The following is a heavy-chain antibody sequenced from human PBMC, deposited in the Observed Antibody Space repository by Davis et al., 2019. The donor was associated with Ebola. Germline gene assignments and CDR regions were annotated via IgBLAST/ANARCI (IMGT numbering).Heavy chain of an antibody. V-gene: IGHV4-59*12. J-gene: IGHJ6*02. Sequence: MPGGSLRLSCTVSGGSISSYYWSWIRQPPGKGLEWIGYIYYSGSTNYNPSLKSRVTISVDTSKNQFSLKLSSVTAADTAVYYCARGRYGSGSYGEGMDVWGQGTTVTVSS. CDR3: ARGRYGSGSYGEGMDV. CDR1: GGSISSYY. CDR2: IYYSGST. D-gene: IGHD3-10*01.